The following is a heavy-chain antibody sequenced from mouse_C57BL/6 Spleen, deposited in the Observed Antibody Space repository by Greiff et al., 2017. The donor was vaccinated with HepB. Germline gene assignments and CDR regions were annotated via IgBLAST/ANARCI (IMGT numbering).Heavy chain of an antibody. V-gene: IGHV5-16*01. D-gene: IGHD2-4*01. J-gene: IGHJ4*01. CDR3: ARDQDYDGGGYAMDY. Sequence: EVMLVESEGGLVQPGSSMKLSCTASGFTFSDYYMAWVRQVPEKGLEWVANINYDGSSTYYLDSLKSRFIISRDNAKNILYLQMSSLKSEDTATYYCARDQDYDGGGYAMDYWGQGTSVTVSS. CDR1: GFTFSDYY. CDR2: INYDGSST.